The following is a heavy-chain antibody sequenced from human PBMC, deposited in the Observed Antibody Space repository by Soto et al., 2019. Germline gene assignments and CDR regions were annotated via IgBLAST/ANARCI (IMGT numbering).Heavy chain of an antibody. V-gene: IGHV3-30*18. CDR3: AKDQEGRGWYGLDY. CDR1: GFTFSSYG. D-gene: IGHD6-19*01. J-gene: IGHJ4*02. Sequence: PGGSLRLSCAASGFTFSSYGMHWVRQAPGKGLEWLAVISYDGSIKYYADSEKGRFTISRDNSKNTLYLQMNSLRAEDTAVYYCAKDQEGRGWYGLDYWGQGTLVTVSS. CDR2: ISYDGSIK.